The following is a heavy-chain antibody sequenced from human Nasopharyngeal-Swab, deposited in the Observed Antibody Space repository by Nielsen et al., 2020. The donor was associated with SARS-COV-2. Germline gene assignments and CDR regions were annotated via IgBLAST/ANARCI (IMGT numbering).Heavy chain of an antibody. V-gene: IGHV3-48*02. CDR2: ISSSSSTI. D-gene: IGHD2-15*01. Sequence: VRQAPGKGLEWVSYISSSSSTIYYADSVKGRFTISRDNAKNSLYLQMNSLRDEDTAVYYCAREELGYCSGGSCLPFGYWGQGTLVTVSS. J-gene: IGHJ4*02. CDR3: AREELGYCSGGSCLPFGY.